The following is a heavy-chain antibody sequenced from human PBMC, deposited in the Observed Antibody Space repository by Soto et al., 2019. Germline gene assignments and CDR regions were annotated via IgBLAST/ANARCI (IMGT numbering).Heavy chain of an antibody. D-gene: IGHD2-21*01. CDR3: ALSLAYCGGDCYFGYYYGMAV. Sequence: QVQLVQSGAEVKKPGSSVKVSCKASGGTFSSYAISWVRQAPGRGLEWMGGIIPIFGTANYAQKFQGRVTITADESTSTACMEQSSLRSEDTAVYYCALSLAYCGGDCYFGYYYGMAVWGQGTTVTVSS. CDR1: GGTFSSYA. J-gene: IGHJ6*02. V-gene: IGHV1-69*12. CDR2: IIPIFGTA.